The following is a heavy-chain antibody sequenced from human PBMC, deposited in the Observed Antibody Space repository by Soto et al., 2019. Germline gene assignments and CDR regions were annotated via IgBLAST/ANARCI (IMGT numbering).Heavy chain of an antibody. CDR3: ARESKDYYGMDV. D-gene: IGHD4-4*01. J-gene: IGHJ6*02. V-gene: IGHV3-48*02. Sequence: EVQLVESGGGLVQPGGSLRLSWAASGFTVSLYTMNWVRQAPGKGLEWVSYISSSSSTIYYADSVRGRFTISVDNAKNSLYLQMNSLRDEDTAVYYWARESKDYYGMDVWGQGTTVTVSS. CDR1: GFTVSLYT. CDR2: ISSSSSTI.